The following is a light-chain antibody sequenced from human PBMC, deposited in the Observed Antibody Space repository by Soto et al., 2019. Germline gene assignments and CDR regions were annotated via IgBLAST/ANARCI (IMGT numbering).Light chain of an antibody. CDR2: EES. Sequence: DIHLTQSPSFLSASVGDRVTITCRPSQAVPNNMAWYQQKPGKPPKLLIYEESTLHSGVPSRFSGRKSGTQFTLTINNLQSEDFAVYYCQQYRNWPRTFGQGTKVDIK. CDR1: QAVPNN. V-gene: IGKV1-9*01. J-gene: IGKJ1*01. CDR3: QQYRNWPRT.